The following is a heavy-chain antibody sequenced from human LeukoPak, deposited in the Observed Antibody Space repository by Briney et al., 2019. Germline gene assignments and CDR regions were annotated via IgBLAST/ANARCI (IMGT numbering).Heavy chain of an antibody. D-gene: IGHD3/OR15-3a*01. CDR1: GFTFDDYA. J-gene: IGHJ5*02. CDR3: ALDWLFYLERFDP. V-gene: IGHV3-23*01. CDR2: ISGSGGST. Sequence: GGSLRLSCAASGFTFDDYAMSWVRQAPGKGLEWVSAISGSGGSTYYADSVKGRFTISRDNSKNTLYLQMNSLRAEDAAVYYCALDWLFYLERFDPWGQGTLVTVSS.